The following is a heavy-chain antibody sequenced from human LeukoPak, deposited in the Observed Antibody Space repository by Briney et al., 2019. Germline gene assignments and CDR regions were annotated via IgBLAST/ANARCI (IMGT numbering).Heavy chain of an antibody. CDR3: ARMLVAPGWSDP. V-gene: IGHV4-59*01. Sequence: PSETLSLTCTVSGGSISSYYWSWIRQPPGKGLEWIGYIYYSGSTNYNPSLKSRVTISVDTSKNQFSLKLSSVTAADTAVYYCARMLVAPGWSDPWGQGTPVTVSS. J-gene: IGHJ5*02. D-gene: IGHD3-22*01. CDR2: IYYSGST. CDR1: GGSISSYY.